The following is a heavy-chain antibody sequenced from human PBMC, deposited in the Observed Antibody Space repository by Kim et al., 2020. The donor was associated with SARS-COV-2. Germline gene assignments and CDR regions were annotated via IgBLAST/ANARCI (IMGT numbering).Heavy chain of an antibody. Sequence: SETLSLTCTVSGGSISSYYWSWIRQPPGKGLEWIGYIYYSGSTNYNPSLKSRVTISVDTSKNQFSLKLSSVTAADTAVYYCARTTGYSSSWHTHNYGMDVWGQGTTVTVSS. D-gene: IGHD6-13*01. CDR1: GGSISSYY. CDR3: ARTTGYSSSWHTHNYGMDV. V-gene: IGHV4-59*01. J-gene: IGHJ6*02. CDR2: IYYSGST.